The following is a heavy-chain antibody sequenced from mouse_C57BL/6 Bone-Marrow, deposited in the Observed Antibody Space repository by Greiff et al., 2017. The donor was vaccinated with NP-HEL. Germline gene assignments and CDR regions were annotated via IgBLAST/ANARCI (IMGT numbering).Heavy chain of an antibody. CDR3: ARAYYYYGTMDY. V-gene: IGHV5-17*01. Sequence: DVHLVESGGGLVKPGGSLKLSCAASGFTFSDYGMHWVRQAPEKGLEWVAYISSGSSTIYYADTVKGRFTISRDNAKNTLFLQMTSLRSEDTAMYYCARAYYYYGTMDYWGQGTSVTVSS. J-gene: IGHJ4*01. D-gene: IGHD1-1*01. CDR1: GFTFSDYG. CDR2: ISSGSSTI.